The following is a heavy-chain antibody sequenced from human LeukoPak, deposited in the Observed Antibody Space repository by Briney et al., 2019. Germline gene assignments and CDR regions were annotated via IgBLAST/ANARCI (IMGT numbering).Heavy chain of an antibody. V-gene: IGHV3-30*18. CDR3: AKDYGSGSYSLDV. CDR2: ISYDGSNK. D-gene: IGHD3-10*01. CDR1: GFTFSSYG. J-gene: IGHJ6*04. Sequence: GGSLRLSCAASGFTFSSYGMHWVRQAPGKGLEWVAVISYDGSNKYYADSVKGRFTISRDNSKNTLYLQMSSLRAEDTAVYYCAKDYGSGSYSLDVWGKGTTVTVSS.